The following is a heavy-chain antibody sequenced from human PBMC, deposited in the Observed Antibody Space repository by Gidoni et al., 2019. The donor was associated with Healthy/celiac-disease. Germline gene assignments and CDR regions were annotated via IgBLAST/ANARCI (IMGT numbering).Heavy chain of an antibody. J-gene: IGHJ6*02. D-gene: IGHD2-15*01. CDR1: GGSFSGYY. Sequence: QVQLQQWGAGLLKPSETLSLTCAVYGGSFSGYYWSWIRQPPGKGLEWIGEINHSGSTNYNPSLKSRVTISVDTSKNQFSLKLSSVTAADTAVYYCARDPIAYCSGGSCYSGTNYYYYYGMDVWGQGTTVTVSS. CDR3: ARDPIAYCSGGSCYSGTNYYYYYGMDV. V-gene: IGHV4-34*01. CDR2: INHSGST.